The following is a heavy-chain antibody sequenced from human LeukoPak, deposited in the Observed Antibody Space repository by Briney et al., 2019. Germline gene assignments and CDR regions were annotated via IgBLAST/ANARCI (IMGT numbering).Heavy chain of an antibody. D-gene: IGHD2-2*01. V-gene: IGHV1-2*02. CDR2: INPNSGDA. Sequence: ASVKVSCKASGYTFTGYYMHWVRQAPGQGLEWMGWINPNSGDAKYAQKFQGRVTMTRDTPISTVDMDLSRLRSDDTAVYYCARVVTPRYCSTTSCYWKGWFDPWGQGTLVTVSS. CDR3: ARVVTPRYCSTTSCYWKGWFDP. J-gene: IGHJ5*02. CDR1: GYTFTGYY.